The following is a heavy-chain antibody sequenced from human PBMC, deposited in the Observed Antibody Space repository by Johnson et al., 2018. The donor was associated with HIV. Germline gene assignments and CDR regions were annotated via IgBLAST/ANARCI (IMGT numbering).Heavy chain of an antibody. CDR1: GFTFRNYA. CDR2: ISFDGSNK. Sequence: VQLVESGGGVVQPGTSLRLSCAASGFTFRNYAMHWVRQAPGKGLEWVAVISFDGSNKYYADSVKGRFTISRDNSKNTLYLQMNSLRAEDTAVYYCAKDKDAFDIWGQGTMVTVSS. CDR3: AKDKDAFDI. J-gene: IGHJ3*02. V-gene: IGHV3-30*18.